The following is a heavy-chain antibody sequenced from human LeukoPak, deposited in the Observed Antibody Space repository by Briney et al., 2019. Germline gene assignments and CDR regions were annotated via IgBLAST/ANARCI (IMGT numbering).Heavy chain of an antibody. CDR3: AKDRSSWYLNWFDP. D-gene: IGHD6-13*01. J-gene: IGHJ5*02. Sequence: GGSLRLSCAAAGFTFNNYAMSWVRQAPGKGLKWVSGISSGGSTYYADSVKGRFTISRDNSKNTLYLQMNSLRAEDTAVYYCAKDRSSWYLNWFDPWGQGTLVTVSS. V-gene: IGHV3-23*01. CDR2: ISSGGST. CDR1: GFTFNNYA.